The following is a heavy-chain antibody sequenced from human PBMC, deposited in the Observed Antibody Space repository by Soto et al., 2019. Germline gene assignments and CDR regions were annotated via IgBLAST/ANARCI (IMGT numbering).Heavy chain of an antibody. J-gene: IGHJ5*02. CDR1: GYNFYSAW. Sequence: GESLKISFKTSGYNFYSAWIGWVRQMPGKGLEWIGIIYPGDSDTKYGPPFQGRVTMSVDTSLTTAFLQWDSLKTSDTAIYYCARGGPGFQWLDRWGQGTLVTVSS. V-gene: IGHV5-51*01. D-gene: IGHD1-26*01. CDR3: ARGGPGFQWLDR. CDR2: IYPGDSDT.